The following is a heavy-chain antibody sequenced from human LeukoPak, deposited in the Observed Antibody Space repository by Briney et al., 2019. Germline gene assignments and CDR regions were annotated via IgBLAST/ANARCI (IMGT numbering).Heavy chain of an antibody. J-gene: IGHJ3*02. CDR3: ALVVVRWDAFDI. V-gene: IGHV4-61*02. Sequence: SETLSLTCTVSGGSISSGSYYWSWIRQPAGKGLEWIGRIYTSGSNNYNPSLKSRFTISVDTSKNQFSLKLSSVTAAATAVYYCALVVVRWDAFDIWGQGTMVTVSS. CDR1: GGSISSGSYY. D-gene: IGHD2-15*01. CDR2: IYTSGSN.